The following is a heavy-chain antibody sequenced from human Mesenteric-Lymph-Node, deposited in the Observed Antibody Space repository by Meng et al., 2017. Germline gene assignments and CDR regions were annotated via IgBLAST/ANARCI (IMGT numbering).Heavy chain of an antibody. J-gene: IGHJ4*02. CDR3: ARSPLRSGWLEPFDF. Sequence: SETLSLTCIVSGGSICTYYWSWIRQPAGKGLEWIGRIYSSGTTNYNPSLKSRVTMSVDTSKNQFSLNLRSVTAADTAVYYCARSPLRSGWLEPFDFWGQGSLVTVSS. CDR2: IYSSGTT. CDR1: GGSICTYY. V-gene: IGHV4-4*07. D-gene: IGHD6-19*01.